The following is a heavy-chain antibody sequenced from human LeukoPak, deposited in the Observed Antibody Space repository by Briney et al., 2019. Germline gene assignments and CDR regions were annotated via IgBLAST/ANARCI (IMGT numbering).Heavy chain of an antibody. CDR2: IRYDGSNK. D-gene: IGHD6-13*01. Sequence: GGSLRLSCAASGFTFSNYGMHWVRQAPGKGLEWVAFIRYDGSNKYYADSVKGRFTISRSTAKNTLYLQLNSLKVEDTAIYYCARQSSGIAATDKIDYWGQGTLVTVSS. CDR1: GFTFSNYG. V-gene: IGHV3-30*02. CDR3: ARQSSGIAATDKIDY. J-gene: IGHJ4*02.